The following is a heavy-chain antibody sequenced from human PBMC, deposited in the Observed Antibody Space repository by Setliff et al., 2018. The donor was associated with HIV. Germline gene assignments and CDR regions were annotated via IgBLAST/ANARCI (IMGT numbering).Heavy chain of an antibody. D-gene: IGHD3-10*01. CDR2: MYYKGNT. Sequence: SQTLSLTCAVFGDSVYSRSYYWGWIRQPPGKGLEWIGSMYYKGNTYYKPSLRSRISISSDTSRNLVSLRLRSVTAADTAVYYCARVGSWHYGGRVLDFWGQGTLVTVSS. V-gene: IGHV4-39*07. CDR1: GDSVYSRSYY. J-gene: IGHJ4*02. CDR3: ARVGSWHYGGRVLDF.